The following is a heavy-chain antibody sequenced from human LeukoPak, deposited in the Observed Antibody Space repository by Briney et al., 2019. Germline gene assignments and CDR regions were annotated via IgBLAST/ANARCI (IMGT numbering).Heavy chain of an antibody. J-gene: IGHJ3*02. Sequence: GASVKVSCKASGFTFTSSAMQWVRQARGQRLEWIGWIVVGSGNTNYAQKFQERVTITRDMSTSTAYMELSSLRSEDTAVYCCAADNGIEGGAFDIWGQGTTVTVSS. CDR3: AADNGIEGGAFDI. D-gene: IGHD2-15*01. V-gene: IGHV1-58*02. CDR1: GFTFTSSA. CDR2: IVVGSGNT.